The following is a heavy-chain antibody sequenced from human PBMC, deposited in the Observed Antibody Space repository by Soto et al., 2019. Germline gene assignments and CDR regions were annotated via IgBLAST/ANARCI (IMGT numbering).Heavy chain of an antibody. J-gene: IGHJ4*02. CDR2: IIPIFGTA. CDR3: ARSPERGYCSSTSCRGYFDY. CDR1: GGTFSSYA. V-gene: IGHV1-69*01. Sequence: QVQLVQSGAEVKKPGSSVKVSCKASGGTFSSYAISWVRQAPGQGLEWMGGIIPIFGTANYAQKFQGRVTINADESTSTAYMELSSLRSEDTAVYYCARSPERGYCSSTSCRGYFDYWGQGTLVTVSS. D-gene: IGHD2-2*01.